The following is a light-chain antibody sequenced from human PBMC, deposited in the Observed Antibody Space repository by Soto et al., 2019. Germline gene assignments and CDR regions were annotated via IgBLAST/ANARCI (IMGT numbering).Light chain of an antibody. CDR3: QQYGSSQS. Sequence: EIVLTQSRGTLSLSPGERATLSCRASQSVSSSYLAWYQQKPGQAPRLLIYGASSRATGIPDRFSGSGSGTDFTLTISRLEPEDFAVYYCQQYGSSQSFGQGTKVEIK. CDR1: QSVSSSY. CDR2: GAS. J-gene: IGKJ1*01. V-gene: IGKV3-20*01.